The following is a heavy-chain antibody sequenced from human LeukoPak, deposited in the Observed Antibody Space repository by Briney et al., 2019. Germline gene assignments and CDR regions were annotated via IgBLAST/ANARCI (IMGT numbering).Heavy chain of an antibody. J-gene: IGHJ6*03. D-gene: IGHD3-10*01. CDR1: GGSFSGYY. CDR3: ARVRGYYYYYMDV. Sequence: SETLSLTCAVYGGSFSGYYWSWIRQPAGKGLEWIGRIYTSGSTNYNPSLKSRVTMSVDTSKNQFSLMLSSVTAADTAVYYCARVRGYYYYYMDVWGKGTTVTISS. CDR2: IYTSGST. V-gene: IGHV4-59*10.